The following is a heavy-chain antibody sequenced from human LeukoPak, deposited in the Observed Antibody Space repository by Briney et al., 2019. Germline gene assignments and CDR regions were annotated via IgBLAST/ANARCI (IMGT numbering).Heavy chain of an antibody. Sequence: SAVLVLHRPGAWGFIRWYFQSLLRAPPREGQGMVGVISYSGSTNYNPSLKSRVTISVDTSKNQFSLKLSSVTAADTAVYYCARLYHCSSTSCSNPYGMDVWGQGTTVTVSS. D-gene: IGHD2-2*01. V-gene: IGHV4-59*01. CDR2: ISYSGST. CDR3: ARLYHCSSTSCSNPYGMDV. CDR1: WGFIRWYF. J-gene: IGHJ6*02.